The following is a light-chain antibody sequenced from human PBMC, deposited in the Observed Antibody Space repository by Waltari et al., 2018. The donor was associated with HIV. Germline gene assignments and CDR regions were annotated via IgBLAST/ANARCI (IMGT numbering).Light chain of an antibody. J-gene: IGKJ4*01. V-gene: IGKV3-15*01. CDR3: QQYNNWPPIT. Sequence: EIVMTQSPATLSLSPGDRATLSCRASQSISSKLAWYQQKPGQPPRLLIYSASTRVAGIPARFSGSGSGTEFTLTISSLQSEDFAVYYCQQYNNWPPITFGGGTKVEIK. CDR1: QSISSK. CDR2: SAS.